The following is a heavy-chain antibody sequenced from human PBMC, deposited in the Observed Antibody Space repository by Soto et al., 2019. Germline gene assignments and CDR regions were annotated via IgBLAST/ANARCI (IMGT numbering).Heavy chain of an antibody. D-gene: IGHD2-21*02. CDR1: GGTVASSHW. CDR2: VYHTGDT. J-gene: IGHJ5*02. Sequence: SETLSLTCGVSGGTVASSHWWSWVRQSPGGGLEWIGNVYHTGDTNFNPSLQSRVTISVDKSNSQFSLRLNSLTAADTAVYFCAREIVTAGGNNYFDPWGPGTLVTVSS. V-gene: IGHV4-4*02. CDR3: AREIVTAGGNNYFDP.